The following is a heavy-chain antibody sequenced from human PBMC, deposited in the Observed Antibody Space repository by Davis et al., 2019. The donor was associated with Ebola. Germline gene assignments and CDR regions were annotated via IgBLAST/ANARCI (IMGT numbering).Heavy chain of an antibody. J-gene: IGHJ4*02. V-gene: IGHV3-23*01. Sequence: PGGSLRLSCAASGFTFSNYIMSWVRQSPGKGLEWVSSFIDSGGATYYADSVKGRFTVSRATSKNTLYLHMNSLRVEDTAVYYCAKRWQVRYFGYWGQGTLVTVSS. CDR2: FIDSGGAT. D-gene: IGHD4-23*01. CDR3: AKRWQVRYFGY. CDR1: GFTFSNYI.